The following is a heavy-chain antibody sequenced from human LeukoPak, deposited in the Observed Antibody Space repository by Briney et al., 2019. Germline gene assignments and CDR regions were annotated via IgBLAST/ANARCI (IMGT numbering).Heavy chain of an antibody. CDR2: IYSGGTT. V-gene: IGHV3-53*01. J-gene: IGHJ4*02. Sequence: GGSLRLSCAASGFTFSSYAMSWVRQAPGKGLEWVSVIYSGGTTYYADSVKGRFTISRDNSKNTLYLQMNTLRAEDTAMYYCTRLRDGYDSDYWGQGTLVTVSS. D-gene: IGHD5-24*01. CDR1: GFTFSSYA. CDR3: TRLRDGYDSDY.